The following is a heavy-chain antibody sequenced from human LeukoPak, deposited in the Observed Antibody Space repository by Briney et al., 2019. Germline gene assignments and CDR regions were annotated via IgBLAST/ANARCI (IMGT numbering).Heavy chain of an antibody. J-gene: IGHJ4*02. D-gene: IGHD4-17*01. CDR3: TRVVVVDYDFVDY. Sequence: GRSLRLSCAASGFTFSSYGMHWVRQAPGKGLEWVGFIRSKAYGGTTEYAASVKGRFTIPRDDPKSIAYPQMNSLKTEDTAVYYCTRVVVVDYDFVDYWGQGTLVTVSS. V-gene: IGHV3-49*04. CDR2: IRSKAYGGTT. CDR1: GFTFSSYG.